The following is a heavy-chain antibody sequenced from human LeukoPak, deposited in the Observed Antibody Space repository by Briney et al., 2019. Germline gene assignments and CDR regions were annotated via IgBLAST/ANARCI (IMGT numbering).Heavy chain of an antibody. V-gene: IGHV4-59*01. Sequence: SETLPLTCTVSGGSISSYYWSWIRQPPGKGLEWIGYIYYSGSTNYNPSLKSRVTISVDTSKDQFSLKLSSVTAADTAVYYCGRGQAYCGGDCYSVWFDPWGQGTLVTVSS. CDR3: GRGQAYCGGDCYSVWFDP. CDR1: GGSISSYY. D-gene: IGHD2-21*02. CDR2: IYYSGST. J-gene: IGHJ5*02.